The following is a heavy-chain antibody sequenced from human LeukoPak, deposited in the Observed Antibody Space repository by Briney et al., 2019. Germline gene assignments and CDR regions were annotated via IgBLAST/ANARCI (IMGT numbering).Heavy chain of an antibody. J-gene: IGHJ4*02. CDR1: GFTFRNFA. Sequence: GGSLRLSCVASGFTFRNFAMSWVRQAPGKGLEWVSAISAADGDNTYYADSVKGRFTIPRDNSENTLHLQMSSLRAEDTAVYYCAKFKGHYYYDSSGYCDNWGQGTLVTVSS. V-gene: IGHV3-23*01. CDR3: AKFKGHYYYDSSGYCDN. CDR2: ISAADGDNT. D-gene: IGHD3-22*01.